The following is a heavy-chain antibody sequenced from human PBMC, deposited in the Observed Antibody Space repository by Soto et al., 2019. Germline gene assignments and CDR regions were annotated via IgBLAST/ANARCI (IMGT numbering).Heavy chain of an antibody. V-gene: IGHV1-18*01. CDR2: ISAYNGNT. Sequence: ASVKVSCKASGYTFTSYGISWVRQAPGQGLEWMGWISAYNGNTNYAQKLQGRVTMTTDTSTSTAYMELRSLRSDDTAVYYCARDPTVPPPILIAVGAFDIWGQGTMVTVSS. J-gene: IGHJ3*02. D-gene: IGHD6-19*01. CDR3: ARDPTVPPPILIAVGAFDI. CDR1: GYTFTSYG.